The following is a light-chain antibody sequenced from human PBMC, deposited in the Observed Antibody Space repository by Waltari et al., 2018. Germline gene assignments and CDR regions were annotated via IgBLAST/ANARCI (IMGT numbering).Light chain of an antibody. CDR2: DAS. V-gene: IGKV3-11*01. CDR3: QQRSNWPRT. CDR1: QSVRRY. J-gene: IGKJ1*01. Sequence: EIVLTQSPATLSLSPGERATLSCRASQSVRRYLAWYQQKPGQAPRLLIYDASNRATGIPARFSGSGSGTDFTLTISSLEPEDFAVYYCQQRSNWPRTFGQGTKVEIK.